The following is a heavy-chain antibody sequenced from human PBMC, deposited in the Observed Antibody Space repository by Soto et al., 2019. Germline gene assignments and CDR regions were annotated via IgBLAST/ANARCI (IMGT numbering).Heavy chain of an antibody. CDR3: ARVARPSYYYGMDV. V-gene: IGHV5-10-1*01. D-gene: IGHD6-6*01. CDR1: GYSFTSYW. Sequence: GESLKISCNGSGYSFTSYWISWVRQMPGKGLEWMGRIDPSDSYTNYSPSFQGHVTISADKSISTAYLQWSSLKASDTAMYYCARVARPSYYYGMDVWGQGTTVTVSS. CDR2: IDPSDSYT. J-gene: IGHJ6*02.